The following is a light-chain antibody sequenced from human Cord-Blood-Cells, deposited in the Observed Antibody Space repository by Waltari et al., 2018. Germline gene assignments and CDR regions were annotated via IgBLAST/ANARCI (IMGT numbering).Light chain of an antibody. CDR2: DVS. CDR3: SSYTSSSTLV. Sequence: QSALTQPASVSGSPGQSITISCPGTSSDVGGYNYVSLYQQHPGQPPKLRIYDVSNRPSGVSNRFSGSKSGNTASLTISGLQAEDEADYYCSSYTSSSTLVFGTGTKVTVL. J-gene: IGLJ1*01. V-gene: IGLV2-14*01. CDR1: SSDVGGYNY.